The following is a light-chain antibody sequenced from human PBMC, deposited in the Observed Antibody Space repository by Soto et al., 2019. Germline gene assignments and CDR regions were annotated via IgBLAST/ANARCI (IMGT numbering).Light chain of an antibody. J-gene: IGKJ2*03. CDR2: GAS. CDR1: QSVTSRF. Sequence: DTVLTQSPGTLSLSPGEGATLSCRASQSVTSRFLAWYQQRPGQAPSLLIYGASNRAAGIPDRFSGSGSGTDFTLTISRLEPDDFAVYFCQQYGSPPFSFGQGTKVDIK. V-gene: IGKV3-20*01. CDR3: QQYGSPPFS.